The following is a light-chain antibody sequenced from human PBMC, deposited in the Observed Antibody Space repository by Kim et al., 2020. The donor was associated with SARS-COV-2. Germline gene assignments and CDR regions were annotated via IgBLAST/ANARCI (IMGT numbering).Light chain of an antibody. CDR3: QQYNNWPPLT. J-gene: IGKJ4*01. CDR2: DTS. Sequence: VVPGERATLSCRASQSVSSNLAWYQQKPGQAPRLLIFDTSTRATGIPARFSGSGSGTEFTLTISSLQSEDFAVYYCQQYNNWPPLTFGGGTKLEI. CDR1: QSVSSN. V-gene: IGKV3-15*01.